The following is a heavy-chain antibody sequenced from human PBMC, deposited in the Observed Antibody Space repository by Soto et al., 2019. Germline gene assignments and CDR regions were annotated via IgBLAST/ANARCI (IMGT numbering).Heavy chain of an antibody. CDR1: GFTFSDYY. D-gene: IGHD3-10*01. J-gene: IGHJ6*02. V-gene: IGHV3-11*01. CDR3: ACLYGSGSYFGYYYGMDV. CDR2: ISSSGSTI. Sequence: QVQLVESGGGLVKPGGSLRLSCAASGFTFSDYYMSWIRQAPGKGLEWVSYISSSGSTIYYADSVKGRFTISRDNAKNTLYLQMSRLRAEDTAVYYCACLYGSGSYFGYYYGMDVWGQGPTVTVSS.